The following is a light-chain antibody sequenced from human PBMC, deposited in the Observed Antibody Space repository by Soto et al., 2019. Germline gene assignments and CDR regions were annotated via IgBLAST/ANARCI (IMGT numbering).Light chain of an antibody. V-gene: IGLV2-23*02. J-gene: IGLJ1*01. CDR2: EVI. CDR3: CSDAGSSSYV. Sequence: QSVLTQPASVSGSPGQSITISCTRPSSDVWSFNFVSWYQQHPDKAPQVLIYEVIKRPPGVSNRFSGSKSGNTASLTISGLQADDEADYYCCSDAGSSSYVFGTGTKVTVL. CDR1: SSDVWSFNF.